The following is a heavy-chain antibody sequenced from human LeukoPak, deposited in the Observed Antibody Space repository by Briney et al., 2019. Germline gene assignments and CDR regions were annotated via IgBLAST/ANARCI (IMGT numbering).Heavy chain of an antibody. CDR1: GFTFSTYW. Sequence: PGGVLRLSCAASGFTFSTYWMHWLRQAPGKGLMWVSRIKTDGSSRSYADSVKGRFTISRDNAKNTLYLQMNSLRAEDTAVYYCARDQEYCRISTCWKPRYWGQGTLVTVSS. D-gene: IGHD2-2*01. J-gene: IGHJ4*02. CDR2: IKTDGSSR. V-gene: IGHV3-74*01. CDR3: ARDQEYCRISTCWKPRY.